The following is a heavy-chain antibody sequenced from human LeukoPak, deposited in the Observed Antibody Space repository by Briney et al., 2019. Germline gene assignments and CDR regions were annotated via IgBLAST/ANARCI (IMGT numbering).Heavy chain of an antibody. CDR2: INSDGIST. Sequence: GGSLRLSCAASGFIFSSYWMHWVRQAPGKGLVWVSRINSDGISTNYADFVKGRFTISRDNAKNTLFLQMNSLRAEDTAVYYCAKLGITMIGGVWGKGTTVTISS. V-gene: IGHV3-74*01. J-gene: IGHJ6*04. CDR1: GFIFSSYW. CDR3: AKLGITMIGGV. D-gene: IGHD3-10*02.